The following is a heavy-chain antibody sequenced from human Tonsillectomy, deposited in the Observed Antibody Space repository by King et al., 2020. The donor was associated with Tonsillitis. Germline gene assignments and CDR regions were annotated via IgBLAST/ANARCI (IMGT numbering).Heavy chain of an antibody. Sequence: TLKESGPALVKPTQTLTLTCTFSGFSLSTSGMCVSWIRQPPGKALDWLAPIDWVDDKFYSTSLKTSLTISRDTSKNQVVLTMTNMDPVDTATYYCARISNDFWSGYADYWGRGTLVTVSS. CDR1: GFSLSTSGMC. CDR2: IDWVDDK. D-gene: IGHD3-3*01. V-gene: IGHV2-70*04. CDR3: ARISNDFWSGYADY. J-gene: IGHJ4*02.